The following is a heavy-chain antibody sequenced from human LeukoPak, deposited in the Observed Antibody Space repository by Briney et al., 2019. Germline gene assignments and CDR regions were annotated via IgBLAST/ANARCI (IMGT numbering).Heavy chain of an antibody. V-gene: IGHV3-23*01. CDR3: AKYGAAQTYYNYGMDV. CDR2: VSGGGETT. Sequence: PGGSLRLSCAASGFSFSSYAMSWVRQAPGKGLEWVSGVSGGGETTYYADSVEGRFTISRDTSKNMLYLQMDSLRVEDTAIYYCAKYGAAQTYYNYGMDVWGRGTTVTVSS. CDR1: GFSFSSYA. D-gene: IGHD4/OR15-4a*01. J-gene: IGHJ6*02.